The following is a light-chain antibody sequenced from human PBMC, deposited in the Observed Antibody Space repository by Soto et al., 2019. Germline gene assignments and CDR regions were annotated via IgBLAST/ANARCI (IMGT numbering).Light chain of an antibody. Sequence: QSVLTQPASVSGSPGQSITISCTGTSSDVGSYNLVSWYQQHPGKAPKLMIYEGSKRPSGVSNRFSGSRSGNTASLTISGLQAEDEADYYCCSYAVSSTWVFGGGTKLTFL. CDR3: CSYAVSSTWV. CDR1: SSDVGSYNL. J-gene: IGLJ3*02. CDR2: EGS. V-gene: IGLV2-23*01.